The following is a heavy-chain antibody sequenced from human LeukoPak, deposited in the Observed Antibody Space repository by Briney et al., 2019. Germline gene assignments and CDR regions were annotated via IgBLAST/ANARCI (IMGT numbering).Heavy chain of an antibody. V-gene: IGHV3-33*01. D-gene: IGHD2-15*01. CDR2: IWYDGSNK. Sequence: PGGSLRLSCAASGFTFSSYGMHWVRQAPGKGLEWVAVIWYDGSNKYYADSVKGRFTISRDNSKNTLCLQMNSLRAEDTAVYYCARDLVVVAATPGYYYYGMDVWGQGTTVTVSS. CDR3: ARDLVVVAATPGYYYYGMDV. CDR1: GFTFSSYG. J-gene: IGHJ6*02.